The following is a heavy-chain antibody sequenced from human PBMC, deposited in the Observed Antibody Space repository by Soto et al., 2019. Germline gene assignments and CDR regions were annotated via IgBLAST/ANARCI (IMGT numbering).Heavy chain of an antibody. J-gene: IGHJ4*02. D-gene: IGHD1-1*01. V-gene: IGHV1-8*01. CDR3: ERYNWNDVLDY. Sequence: RQATGQGLEWMGWMNPNSGNTGYAQKFQGRVTMTRNTSISTAYMELSSLRSEDTAVYYCERYNWNDVLDYWGQGTLVTSPQ. CDR2: MNPNSGNT.